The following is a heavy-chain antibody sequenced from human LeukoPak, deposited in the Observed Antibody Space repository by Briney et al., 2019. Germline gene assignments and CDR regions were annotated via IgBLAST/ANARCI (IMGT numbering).Heavy chain of an antibody. CDR1: GFTFSNHW. V-gene: IGHV3-7*01. CDR3: ARDKGEMATIKGLGAFDI. CDR2: IKQDGSVK. Sequence: PGGSLRLSCAASGFTFSNHWTSWVRQAPGKGLEWVANIKQDGSVKYYVGSVKGRFTISRDNAENSLYLQMNSLRAEDTAVYYCARDKGEMATIKGLGAFDIWGQGTMVTVSS. D-gene: IGHD5-24*01. J-gene: IGHJ3*02.